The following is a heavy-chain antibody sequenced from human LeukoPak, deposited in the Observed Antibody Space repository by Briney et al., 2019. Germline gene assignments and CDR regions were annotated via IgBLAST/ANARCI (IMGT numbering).Heavy chain of an antibody. CDR3: TRDPGDYYGSGSRYYYHYMDV. CDR1: GFTFGDYA. D-gene: IGHD3-10*01. J-gene: IGHJ6*03. V-gene: IGHV3-49*04. Sequence: PGGSLRLSCTASGFTFGDYAVSWVRQAPGKGLEWVGFIRSKAYGGTTEYAASVKGRFTISRDDSKSIAYLQMNSLKTEDTAVYYCTRDPGDYYGSGSRYYYHYMDVWGKGTTVTISS. CDR2: IRSKAYGGTT.